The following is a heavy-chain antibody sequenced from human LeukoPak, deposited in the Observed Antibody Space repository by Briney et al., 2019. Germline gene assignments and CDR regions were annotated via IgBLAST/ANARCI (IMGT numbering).Heavy chain of an antibody. CDR1: GGTFSSYT. CDR3: ARGCKVFSGWSNWFDP. CDR2: INPNSGGT. Sequence: ASVKVSCKASGGTFSSYTISWVRQAPGQGLEWMGWINPNSGGTNYAQKFQGWVTMTRDTSISTAYMELSRLRSDDTAVYYCARGCKVFSGWSNWFDPWGQGTLVTVSS. V-gene: IGHV1-2*04. D-gene: IGHD6-19*01. J-gene: IGHJ5*02.